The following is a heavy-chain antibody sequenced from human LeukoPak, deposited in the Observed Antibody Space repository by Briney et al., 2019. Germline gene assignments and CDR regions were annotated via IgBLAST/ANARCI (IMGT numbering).Heavy chain of an antibody. J-gene: IGHJ3*02. V-gene: IGHV7-4-1*02. CDR2: INTNTGNP. CDR3: ARDMGGSSGWYGGGGVNDAFDI. D-gene: IGHD6-19*01. Sequence: GASVKVSCKASGYTFTSYAMNWVRQAPGQGLEWMGWINTNTGNPTYAQGFTGRFDFSLDTSVSTAYLQISSLKAEDTAVYYCARDMGGSSGWYGGGGVNDAFDIWGQGTMVTVSS. CDR1: GYTFTSYA.